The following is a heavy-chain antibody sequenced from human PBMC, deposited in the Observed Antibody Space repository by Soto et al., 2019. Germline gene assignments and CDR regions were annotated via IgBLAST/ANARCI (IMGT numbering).Heavy chain of an antibody. D-gene: IGHD2-2*01. CDR1: GYTFTSYV. Sequence: SVKLSCKASGYTFTSYVISWVRQAPGQGLEWMGWISAYNGNTNYAQKLQGRVTMTTDTSTSTAYMELRSLRSDDTAVYYCARDLAIVVVPAAIYDYWGQGTLVTVSS. J-gene: IGHJ4*02. V-gene: IGHV1-18*01. CDR3: ARDLAIVVVPAAIYDY. CDR2: ISAYNGNT.